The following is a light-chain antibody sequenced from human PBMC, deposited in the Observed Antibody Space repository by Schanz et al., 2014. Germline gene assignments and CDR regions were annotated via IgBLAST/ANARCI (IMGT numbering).Light chain of an antibody. CDR2: GNI. Sequence: QSVLTQPPSVSGAPGQRVTISCTGSRSNIGAGYDVHWYQQLPGTAPKLLIYGNINRPSGVPDRFSGSKSGTSASLAITGLQAEDEADYYCQTYDISLSAWVFGGGTKLTVL. CDR3: QTYDISLSAWV. CDR1: RSNIGAGYD. V-gene: IGLV1-40*01. J-gene: IGLJ3*02.